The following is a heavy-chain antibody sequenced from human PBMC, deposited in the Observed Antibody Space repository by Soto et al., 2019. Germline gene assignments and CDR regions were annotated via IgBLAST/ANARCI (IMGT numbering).Heavy chain of an antibody. D-gene: IGHD3-10*01. CDR3: TRDMPHRPPTYGSGSYYNGANPYYYYYGMDV. CDR2: IRSKAYGGTT. CDR1: GFTVGDYA. Sequence: PGGSLRLSCTASGFTVGDYAMSWFRQAPGKGLEWVGFIRSKAYGGTTEYAASVKGRFTISRDDSKSIAYLQMNSLKTEDTAVYYCTRDMPHRPPTYGSGSYYNGANPYYYYYGMDVWGQGTTVTVSS. J-gene: IGHJ6*02. V-gene: IGHV3-49*03.